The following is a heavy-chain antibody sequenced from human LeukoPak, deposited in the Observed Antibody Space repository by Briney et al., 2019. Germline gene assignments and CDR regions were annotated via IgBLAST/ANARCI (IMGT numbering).Heavy chain of an antibody. V-gene: IGHV3-7*01. CDR1: GFTFSSYW. CDR3: ARASMDYDSSGYYYY. J-gene: IGHJ4*02. Sequence: GGSLRLSCAASGFTFSSYWMSWVRQAPGKGLEWVANIKQDGSEKYYVDSVKGRFTISRDNAKNSLYLQMNSLRAEDTAVYYCARASMDYDSSGYYYYWGQGTLVTVSS. CDR2: IKQDGSEK. D-gene: IGHD3-22*01.